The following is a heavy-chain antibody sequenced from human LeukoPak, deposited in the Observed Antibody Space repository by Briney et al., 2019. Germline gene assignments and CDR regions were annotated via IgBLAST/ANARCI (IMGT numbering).Heavy chain of an antibody. CDR1: GYTFTSYG. J-gene: IGHJ6*03. CDR3: AREIGYSSSWHYMDV. CDR2: ISAYNGNT. Sequence: ASVKVSCKASGYTFTSYGVSWVRQAPGQGLEWMGWISAYNGNTNYAQKLQGRVTMTTDTSTSTAYMELRSLRSDDTAVYYCAREIGYSSSWHYMDVWGKGTTVTISS. D-gene: IGHD6-13*01. V-gene: IGHV1-18*01.